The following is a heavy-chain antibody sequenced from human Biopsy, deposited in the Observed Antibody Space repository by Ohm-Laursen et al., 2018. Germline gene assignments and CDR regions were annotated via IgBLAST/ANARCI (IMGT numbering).Heavy chain of an antibody. CDR2: ISHTGYT. D-gene: IGHD4-23*01. CDR1: GGSIKSYY. Sequence: TLSLTCTVSGGSIKSYYWNSIRQPPGKGLEWIGHISHTGYTSYKSSLKSRVTISLDTSRKHFSLRLTSLAAADTAVYYCARGSNEYGGLYFPHWGQGTLVTVSS. J-gene: IGHJ1*01. V-gene: IGHV4-59*08. CDR3: ARGSNEYGGLYFPH.